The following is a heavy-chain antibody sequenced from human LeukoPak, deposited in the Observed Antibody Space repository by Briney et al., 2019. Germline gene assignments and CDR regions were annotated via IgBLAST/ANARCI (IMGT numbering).Heavy chain of an antibody. CDR1: GFTFSSYS. J-gene: IGHJ4*02. CDR2: ISSSSSYI. V-gene: IGHV3-21*01. Sequence: GGFLRLSCAASGFTFSSYSMNWVRQAPGKGLEWVSSISSSSSYIYYADSVKGRFTISRDNAKNSLYLQMNSLRAEDTAVYYCARGEVVVVAATPDYWGQGTLVTVSS. D-gene: IGHD2-15*01. CDR3: ARGEVVVVAATPDY.